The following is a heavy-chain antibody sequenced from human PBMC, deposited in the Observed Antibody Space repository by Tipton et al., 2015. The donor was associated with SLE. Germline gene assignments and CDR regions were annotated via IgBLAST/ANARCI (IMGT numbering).Heavy chain of an antibody. D-gene: IGHD3-3*01. CDR2: IYSSGST. CDR1: GASISSSGYH. CDR3: ARDGGGIDFWSGYFFDY. V-gene: IGHV4-39*07. Sequence: TLSLTCSVSGASISSSGYHWDWIRQPPGRGLEWIGTIYSSGSTYFNPSLSSRVTISVDTSKNQFSLKLTSVTAADTAVYFCARDGGGIDFWSGYFFDYWGQGPLVTVSS. J-gene: IGHJ4*02.